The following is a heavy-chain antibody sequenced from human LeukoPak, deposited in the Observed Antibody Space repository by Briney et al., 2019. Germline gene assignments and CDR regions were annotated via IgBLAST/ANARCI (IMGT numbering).Heavy chain of an antibody. Sequence: SETLSLTCSVSGDSISKYYWSWIRQPPGKGLEWIGYIYTSGGTNYNPSLKSRVIISVDTSKNQLSLKLTSVTAADTAVYYCARHALYLQPIRTDYFYVDVWGKGTTVTVSS. CDR1: GDSISKYY. V-gene: IGHV4-4*09. D-gene: IGHD3-3*02. J-gene: IGHJ6*03. CDR2: IYTSGGT. CDR3: ARHALYLQPIRTDYFYVDV.